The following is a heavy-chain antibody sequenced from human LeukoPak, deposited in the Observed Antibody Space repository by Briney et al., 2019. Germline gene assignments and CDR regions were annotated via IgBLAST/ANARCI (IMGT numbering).Heavy chain of an antibody. V-gene: IGHV4-38-2*02. J-gene: IGHJ4*02. D-gene: IGHD5-18*01. CDR3: ARDGYRAPFDY. Sequence: SSETLSLTCSVSGFSITSGFNWAWIRQPPGEGLEWIGSIHHSGSTYYNPSLKSRVTISVDTSKSQFSLKLSSVTAADTAVYYCARDGYRAPFDYWGQGTLVTVSS. CDR1: GFSITSGFN. CDR2: IHHSGST.